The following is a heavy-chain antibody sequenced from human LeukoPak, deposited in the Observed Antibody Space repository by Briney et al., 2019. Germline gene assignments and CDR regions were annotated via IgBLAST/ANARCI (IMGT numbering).Heavy chain of an antibody. D-gene: IGHD2-8*01. CDR2: IANDGRFT. Sequence: GGSLRLSCAASGFTFSSHPMNWVRQAPGKGLEWVAVIANDGRFTHYADSVKGRFTISRDNSKSTLEMQMNSLRAEDAALYYCVKEANGFDMWDLGTMVTVSS. CDR3: VKEANGFDM. V-gene: IGHV3-30*04. CDR1: GFTFSSHP. J-gene: IGHJ3*02.